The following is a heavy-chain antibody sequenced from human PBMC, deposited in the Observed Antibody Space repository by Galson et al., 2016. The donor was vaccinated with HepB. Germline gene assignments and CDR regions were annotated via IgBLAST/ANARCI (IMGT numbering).Heavy chain of an antibody. CDR3: AVGYCRTMNCFAGNSGFVACCA. J-gene: IGHJ5*02. CDR1: GGSISRNNYY. D-gene: IGHD2-2*01. V-gene: IGHV4-39*01. CDR2: IYYSGKT. Sequence: SETLSLTCSVSGGSISRNNYYWGWIRQPPGKGLEWIGNIYYSGKTYYNPSLKSRLTMSVDTSKNQFSLRLSSVTAADTARYSCAVGYCRTMNCFAGNSGFVACCAWGQATLVTVSS.